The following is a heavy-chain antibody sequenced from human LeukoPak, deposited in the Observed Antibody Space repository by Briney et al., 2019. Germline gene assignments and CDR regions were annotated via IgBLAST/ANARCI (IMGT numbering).Heavy chain of an antibody. CDR3: ARRVAGSGYRDY. CDR1: GGSISSSNYY. J-gene: IGHJ4*02. V-gene: IGHV4-39*01. CDR2: IYYSGST. D-gene: IGHD3-22*01. Sequence: SETLSLTCTVSGGSISSSNYYWGWIRQPPGMGLEWIGNIYYSGSTNYNPSLKSRVAISVDTSKNQFPLKLSSVTAADTADYYCARRVAGSGYRDYWGQGTLVTVSS.